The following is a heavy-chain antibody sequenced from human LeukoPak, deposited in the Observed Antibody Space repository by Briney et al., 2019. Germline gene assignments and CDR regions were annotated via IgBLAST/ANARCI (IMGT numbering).Heavy chain of an antibody. CDR1: GGSFSGYY. Sequence: SETLSLTCAVYGGSFSGYYWSWIRQPPGKGLEWIGEINHSGSTNYNPSLESRVTISVDTSKNQFSLKLSSVTAADTAVYYCARGRVRYSSSLNRYYYYYGMDVWGQGTTVTVSS. CDR3: ARGRVRYSSSLNRYYYYYGMDV. J-gene: IGHJ6*02. D-gene: IGHD6-13*01. V-gene: IGHV4-34*01. CDR2: INHSGST.